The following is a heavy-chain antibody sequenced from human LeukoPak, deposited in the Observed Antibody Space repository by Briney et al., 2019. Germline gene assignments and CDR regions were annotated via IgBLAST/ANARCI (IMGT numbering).Heavy chain of an antibody. D-gene: IGHD6-13*01. J-gene: IGHJ4*02. CDR2: ANEIGST. V-gene: IGHV4-34*01. CDR3: ARGTAAAGSYIAIFDF. CDR1: GGSFSGYY. Sequence: SETLFLTCAVYGGSFSGYYWSWIRQPPGQGLEWIGEANEIGSTNYNPSLKSRVSISVDKSKNQFSLKLTSMTAADTAIYFCARGTAAAGSYIAIFDFWGLGTLVTVSS.